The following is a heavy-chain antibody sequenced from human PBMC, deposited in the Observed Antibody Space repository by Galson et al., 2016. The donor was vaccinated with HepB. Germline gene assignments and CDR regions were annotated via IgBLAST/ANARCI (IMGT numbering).Heavy chain of an antibody. CDR2: IFWDDDA. V-gene: IGHV2-5*02. J-gene: IGHJ4*02. CDR3: ANGNGGFNIFTGFYSPFDY. D-gene: IGHD3-9*01. Sequence: PALVKPTQTLTLTCTFSGFSLSTSGEAVAWIRQPPGKALEWLALIFWDDDARYSPSVKSRLTITRDTSKNQVVLRMTNMDPLDTATYYCANGNGGFNIFTGFYSPFDYWGQGILVTVSS. CDR1: GFSLSTSGEA.